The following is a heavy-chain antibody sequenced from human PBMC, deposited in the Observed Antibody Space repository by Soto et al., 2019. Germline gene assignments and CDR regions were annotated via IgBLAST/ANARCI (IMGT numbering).Heavy chain of an antibody. J-gene: IGHJ5*02. Sequence: QVQLQESGPGLVKPSETLSLTCTVSGGSISSYYWSWIRQPPGKGLEWIGYIYYSGSTNYNPSLKSRVPISVDTSKNQFSLKLSSVTAADTAVYYCARDVGYCISTSCYSWFDPWGQGTLVTVSS. CDR3: ARDVGYCISTSCYSWFDP. CDR1: GGSISSYY. CDR2: IYYSGST. D-gene: IGHD2-2*02. V-gene: IGHV4-59*01.